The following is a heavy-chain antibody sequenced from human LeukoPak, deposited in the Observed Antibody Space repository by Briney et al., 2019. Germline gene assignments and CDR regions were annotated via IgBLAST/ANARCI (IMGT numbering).Heavy chain of an antibody. J-gene: IGHJ4*02. V-gene: IGHV4-39*01. CDR2: MYYSGTT. CDR3: ASWFGRGVYFDF. D-gene: IGHD3-10*01. Sequence: PSETLTLTRTVSGGSVSSTTYYWGWIRQPPGKGLEWIGTMYYSGTTYYNTSLTSRVTLSVDTSKNQFSLELRSVTAADTAVFYCASWFGRGVYFDFWGQ. CDR1: GGSVSSTTYY.